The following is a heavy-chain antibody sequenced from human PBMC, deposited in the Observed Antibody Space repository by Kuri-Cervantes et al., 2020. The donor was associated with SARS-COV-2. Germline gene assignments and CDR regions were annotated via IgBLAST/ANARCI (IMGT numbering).Heavy chain of an antibody. CDR1: GFTFSSYG. Sequence: GGSLRLSCAASGFTFSSYGMHWVRQAPGKGLEWVSYISSSGSTIYYADSVKGRFTISRDNAKNSLYLQMNSLRAEDTAVYFCARDRCYGGSYPCVFDIWGQGTMVTVSS. D-gene: IGHD1-26*01. J-gene: IGHJ3*02. CDR3: ARDRCYGGSYPCVFDI. V-gene: IGHV3-48*04. CDR2: ISSSGSTI.